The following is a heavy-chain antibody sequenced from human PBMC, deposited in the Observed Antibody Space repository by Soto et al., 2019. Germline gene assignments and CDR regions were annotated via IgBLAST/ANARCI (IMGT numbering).Heavy chain of an antibody. J-gene: IGHJ5*02. CDR2: IHYSGST. CDR3: ARVPSP. V-gene: IGHV4-59*12. Sequence: SETLSLTCTVSVDSISNYYWIWIRQPPGKGLEWIGYIHYSGSTYYNPSLKSRVTISVDRSKNQFSLKLSSVTAADTAVYYCARVPSPWGQGTLVTVSS. CDR1: VDSISNYY.